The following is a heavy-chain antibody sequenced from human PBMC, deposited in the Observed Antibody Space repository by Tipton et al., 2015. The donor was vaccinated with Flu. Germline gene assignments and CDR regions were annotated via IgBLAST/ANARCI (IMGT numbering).Heavy chain of an antibody. J-gene: IGHJ4*02. CDR1: GGSISSRSYY. Sequence: TLSLTCTVSGGSISSRSYYWSWIRQPAGKGLEWIGRIYTSGSTNYNPSLKSRVTISVDTSKNQFSLKLSSVTAADTAVYYCARERDVLLWFGELGYFDYWGQGTLVTVSS. CDR3: ARERDVLLWFGELGYFDY. D-gene: IGHD3-10*01. CDR2: IYTSGST. V-gene: IGHV4-61*02.